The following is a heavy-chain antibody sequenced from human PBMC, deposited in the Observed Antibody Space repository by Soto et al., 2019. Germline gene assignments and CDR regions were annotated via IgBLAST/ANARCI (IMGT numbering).Heavy chain of an antibody. V-gene: IGHV3-30*18. CDR1: GFTFSSYG. Sequence: PGGSLRLSGAASGFTFSSYGMHWVRQAPGKGLEWVAVISYDGSNKYYADSVKGRFTISRDNSKNTLYLQMNSLRAEDTAVYYCAKAGISSGGSYYGMDVWGQGTTVTVS. J-gene: IGHJ6*02. D-gene: IGHD2-15*01. CDR3: AKAGISSGGSYYGMDV. CDR2: ISYDGSNK.